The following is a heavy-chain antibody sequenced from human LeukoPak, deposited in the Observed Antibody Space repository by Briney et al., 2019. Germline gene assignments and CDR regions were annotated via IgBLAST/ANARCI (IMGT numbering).Heavy chain of an antibody. CDR3: VRRLDVAISYFYMDV. CDR2: INSRGTYI. Sequence: GGSLRLSCAASGFIFGSYTMNWVRQAPGKGLEWVSSINSRGTYIYYADSLQGRFTISRDNTKTSLYLEMNSLRAEDTAVYYCVRRLDVAISYFYMDVWGKGTTVTVAS. V-gene: IGHV3-21*06. CDR1: GFIFGSYT. J-gene: IGHJ6*03. D-gene: IGHD3-22*01.